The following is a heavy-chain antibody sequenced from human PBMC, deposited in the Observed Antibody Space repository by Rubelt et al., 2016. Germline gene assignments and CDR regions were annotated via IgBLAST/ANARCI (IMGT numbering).Heavy chain of an antibody. CDR1: GYTFTSYG. CDR3: ARGARRYSMDPRNAFDI. V-gene: IGHV1-18*01. J-gene: IGHJ3*02. Sequence: QVQLVQSGAEVKKPGASVKVSCKASGYTFTSYGISWVRQAPGQGPEWMGGSSAYNGNTTYAQKLQGRVTMTTDTSTSTAYMELRSLRSDDTAVYYCARGARRYSMDPRNAFDIWGQGTMVTVSS. D-gene: IGHD4-11*01. CDR2: SSAYNGNT.